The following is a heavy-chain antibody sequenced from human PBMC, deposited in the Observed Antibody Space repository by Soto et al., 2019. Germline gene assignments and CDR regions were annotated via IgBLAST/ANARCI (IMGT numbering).Heavy chain of an antibody. CDR2: ISSSGSTI. CDR3: ARDVGYCSGGRCYSAGYWFDP. J-gene: IGHJ5*02. Sequence: GGSLRLSCAASGFTFSDYYMSWIRQAPGKGLEWVSYISSSGSTIYYADSVKGRFTISRDNAKNSLYLQMNSLRAEDKAVYYCARDVGYCSGGRCYSAGYWFDPWGQGNLVTVSS. CDR1: GFTFSDYY. D-gene: IGHD2-15*01. V-gene: IGHV3-11*01.